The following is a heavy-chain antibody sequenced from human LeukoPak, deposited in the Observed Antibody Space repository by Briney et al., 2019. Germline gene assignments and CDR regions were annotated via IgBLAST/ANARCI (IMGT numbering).Heavy chain of an antibody. CDR3: AKDRRNDFDF. CDR1: GFTFSSYG. J-gene: IGHJ4*02. D-gene: IGHD1-14*01. CDR2: ISWNSGSI. Sequence: PGGSLRLSCAASGFTFSSYGMHWVRQVPGKGLEWVSGISWNSGSIGYTDSVKGRFTISRDNAKNSLYLQMNSLRAADTALYYCAKDRRNDFDFWGQGTLVTVSS. V-gene: IGHV3-9*01.